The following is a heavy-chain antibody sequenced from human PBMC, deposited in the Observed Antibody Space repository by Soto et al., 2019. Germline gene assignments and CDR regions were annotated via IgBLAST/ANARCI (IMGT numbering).Heavy chain of an antibody. CDR1: GYSFTSYW. V-gene: IGHV5-51*01. CDR3: ARLCATVTTTVNWFDP. J-gene: IGHJ5*02. CDR2: IYPGDSDT. D-gene: IGHD4-17*01. Sequence: GESLKISCKGSGYSFTSYWIGWVRQMPGKGLEWMGIIYPGDSDTRYSPSFQGQVTISADKSISTAYLQWSSLKASDTAMYYCARLCATVTTTVNWFDPWGQGTLVTVSS.